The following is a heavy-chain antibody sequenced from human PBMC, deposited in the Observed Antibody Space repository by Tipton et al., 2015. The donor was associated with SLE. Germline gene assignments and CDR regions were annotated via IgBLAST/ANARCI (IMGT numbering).Heavy chain of an antibody. V-gene: IGHV4-59*01. CDR1: GGSISSYY. J-gene: IGHJ5*02. D-gene: IGHD3-3*01. Sequence: TLSLTCTVSGGSISSYYWSWIRQPPGKGLEWIGYIYYSGSTKNNPSLKSRVTISVDTSKNQFSPKLSSVTAADTAVYYCAREGSITIFGVVGGWFDPWGQGTLVTVSS. CDR2: IYYSGST. CDR3: AREGSITIFGVVGGWFDP.